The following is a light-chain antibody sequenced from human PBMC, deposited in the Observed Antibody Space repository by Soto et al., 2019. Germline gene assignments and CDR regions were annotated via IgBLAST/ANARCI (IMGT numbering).Light chain of an antibody. J-gene: IGLJ1*01. CDR1: NNDVGDYNY. V-gene: IGLV2-14*01. CDR2: EVT. CDR3: SSYSRPTTSYQRTGNPV. Sequence: QSALTQPASVSGSPGQSITISCSGTNNDVGDYNYVSWYQQQPGKAPKLVIYEVTNRPSGVSDRFSGAKSGNTASLTISGLQAEDEGDYYCSSYSRPTTSYQRTGNPVFGTGTKVTVL.